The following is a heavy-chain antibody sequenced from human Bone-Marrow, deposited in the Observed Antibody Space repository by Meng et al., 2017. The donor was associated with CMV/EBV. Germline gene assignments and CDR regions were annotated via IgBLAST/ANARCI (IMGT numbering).Heavy chain of an antibody. CDR1: GGSFSGYY. CDR2: VYYSGTT. CDR3: VRDPELLVPAAATYYYYYGMDV. J-gene: IGHJ6*02. D-gene: IGHD2-2*01. V-gene: IGHV4-34*01. Sequence: SETLSLTCAVYGGSFSGYYWSWIRQPPGKGLEWIGSVYYSGTTYYNPSLRSRVTISSDTSKNQFSLKLTSVTAADTAVYYCVRDPELLVPAAATYYYYYGMDVWGHGTTVTVSS.